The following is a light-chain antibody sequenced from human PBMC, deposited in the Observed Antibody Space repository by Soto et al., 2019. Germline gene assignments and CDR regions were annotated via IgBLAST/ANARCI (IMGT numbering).Light chain of an antibody. CDR1: QTIRSIY. Sequence: TVLTQSPGTLSLSPGERATLSCRARQTIRSIYLAWYRQTPGQAPRLLIYGASNRATGIADRFSGSGSGTDFTLIISRLEPEDFALYYCQQYGSSPWTFGQGTKVEIK. J-gene: IGKJ1*01. CDR3: QQYGSSPWT. V-gene: IGKV3-20*01. CDR2: GAS.